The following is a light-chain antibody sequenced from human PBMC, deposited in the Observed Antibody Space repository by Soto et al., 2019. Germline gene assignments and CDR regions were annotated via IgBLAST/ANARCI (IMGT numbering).Light chain of an antibody. Sequence: DIQMTQSPSTLSGSVGDRVTITCRASQTISSWLAWYQQKPGKAPKLLIYKASTLKSGVPSRFSGSGSGTEFTLTISSLQREDFATYYCQQSHITQYSFGQGTKVDIK. CDR1: QTISSW. V-gene: IGKV1-5*03. CDR2: KAS. J-gene: IGKJ2*03. CDR3: QQSHITQYS.